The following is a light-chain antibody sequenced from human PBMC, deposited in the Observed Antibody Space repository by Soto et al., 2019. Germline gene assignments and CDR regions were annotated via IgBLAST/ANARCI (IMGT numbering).Light chain of an antibody. CDR1: QSVSNNY. CDR2: GAS. Sequence: EIVLTQSPGTLSLSPGERATLSCRASQSVSNNYLAWYQQKPGQAPRRLIYGASNSATGIPDRFSGSGSGTDFTLTISRLEPEDFAVYDCQQYGSSGTFGKGTKVEIK. V-gene: IGKV3-20*01. CDR3: QQYGSSGT. J-gene: IGKJ1*01.